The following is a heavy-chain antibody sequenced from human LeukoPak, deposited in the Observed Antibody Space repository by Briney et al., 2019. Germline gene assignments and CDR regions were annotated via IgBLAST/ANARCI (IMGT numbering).Heavy chain of an antibody. V-gene: IGHV5-10-1*01. CDR1: GYSFTSYW. D-gene: IGHD3-22*01. Sequence: GESLKISCKGSGYSFTSYWISWVRQMPGKGLEWMGRIDPSDSYTNYSPSFQGHVTISADKSISTAYLQWSSLKASDTAVYYCARHEYDSTPFDYWGQGTLVTVSS. CDR3: ARHEYDSTPFDY. CDR2: IDPSDSYT. J-gene: IGHJ4*02.